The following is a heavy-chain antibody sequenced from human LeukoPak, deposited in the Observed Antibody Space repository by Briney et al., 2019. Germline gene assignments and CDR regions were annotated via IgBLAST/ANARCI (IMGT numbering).Heavy chain of an antibody. V-gene: IGHV4-30-2*01. CDR1: GGSISSGGYY. D-gene: IGHD3-16*01. Sequence: SQTLSLTCTVSGGSISSGGYYWSWIRQPPGKGLEWIGYINHSGSTNYNPSLKSRVTISVDTSKNQFSLKLSSVTAADTAVYYCARLQGGTEDAFDIWGQGTMVTVSS. J-gene: IGHJ3*02. CDR2: INHSGST. CDR3: ARLQGGTEDAFDI.